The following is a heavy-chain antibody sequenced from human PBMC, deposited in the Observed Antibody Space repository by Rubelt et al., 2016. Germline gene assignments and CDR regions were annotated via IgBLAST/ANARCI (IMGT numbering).Heavy chain of an antibody. J-gene: IGHJ6*02. Sequence: QVQLQESGPGLVKPSETLSLTCTVSGGSISSYYWSWIRQPPGKGLEWIGSIYYSGSTYYNPSLKSRVTISVDTSKNQFSLRLSSVTAADTAVYYCARHVVLGNYDILTGHSYGMDVWGQGTTVTVSS. CDR1: GGSISSYY. V-gene: IGHV4-59*05. CDR3: ARHVVLGNYDILTGHSYGMDV. D-gene: IGHD3-9*01. CDR2: IYYSGST.